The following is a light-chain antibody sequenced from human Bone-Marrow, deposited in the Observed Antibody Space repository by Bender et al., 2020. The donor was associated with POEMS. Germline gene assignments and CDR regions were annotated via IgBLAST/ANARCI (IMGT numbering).Light chain of an antibody. J-gene: IGLJ3*02. CDR3: AAWEDSLNGWV. CDR2: INN. CDR1: SSNIGTNP. Sequence: QSVLTQPPSASGTPGQRVTISCSGSSSNIGTNPVNWYQQLPGTAPKLLIYINNQRPSGVPDGFSGSKSGTSASLAISGLQSEDEADYYCAAWEDSLNGWVFGGGTKLTVL. V-gene: IGLV1-44*01.